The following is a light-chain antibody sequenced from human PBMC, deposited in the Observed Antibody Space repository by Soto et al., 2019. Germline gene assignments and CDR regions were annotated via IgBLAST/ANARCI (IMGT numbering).Light chain of an antibody. V-gene: IGLV2-8*01. CDR2: EVS. Sequence: QSALTQPPSASGSPGQSVTITCTGTSSDVGGCKFVSWYQQYPGKAPKLIIYEVSKRPSGVPDRFSGFKSGNTASLTVSGLRAEDEADYYCSSCAGSNNPYVFGTGTKLTVL. CDR3: SSCAGSNNPYV. CDR1: SSDVGGCKF. J-gene: IGLJ1*01.